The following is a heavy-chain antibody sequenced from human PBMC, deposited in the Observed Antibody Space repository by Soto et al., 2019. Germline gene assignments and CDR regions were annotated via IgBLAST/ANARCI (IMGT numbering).Heavy chain of an antibody. CDR1: GFTFSSYA. D-gene: IGHD6-13*01. V-gene: IGHV3-30-3*01. CDR3: ARAYSSSWGGSANYYYYYGMDV. J-gene: IGHJ6*02. CDR2: ISYDGSNK. Sequence: PVGSLRLSCAASGFTFSSYAMHWVRQAPGKGLEWVAVISYDGSNKYYADSVKGRFTISRDNSKNTLYLQMNSLRAEDTAVYYCARAYSSSWGGSANYYYYYGMDVWGQGTTVTVSS.